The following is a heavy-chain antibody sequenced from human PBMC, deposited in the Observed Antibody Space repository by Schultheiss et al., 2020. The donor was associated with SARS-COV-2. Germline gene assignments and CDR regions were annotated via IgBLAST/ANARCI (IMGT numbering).Heavy chain of an antibody. CDR2: IKQDGSEK. CDR3: ARDSGFRGYSYGYFDY. D-gene: IGHD5-18*01. J-gene: IGHJ4*02. V-gene: IGHV3-7*01. Sequence: GGSLRLSCAASGFTFSSYSMNWVRQAPGKGLEWVANIKQDGSEKNYVDSVKGRLTISRDNAKNSLYLQMNSLRAEDTAVYYCARDSGFRGYSYGYFDYWGQGTLVTVSS. CDR1: GFTFSSYS.